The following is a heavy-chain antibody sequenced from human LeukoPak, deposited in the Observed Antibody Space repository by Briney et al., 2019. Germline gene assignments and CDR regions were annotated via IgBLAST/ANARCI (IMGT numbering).Heavy chain of an antibody. CDR1: GGTFSSYA. CDR2: IIPIFGTA. V-gene: IGHV1-69*13. CDR3: ASNYYYDSSGYLDWFDP. Sequence: GASLKVSCKASGGTFSSYAISWVRQAPGQGLEWMGGIIPIFGTANYAQKFQGRVTITADESTSTAYMELSSLRSEDTAVYYCASNYYYDSSGYLDWFDPWGQGTLVTVSS. J-gene: IGHJ5*02. D-gene: IGHD3-22*01.